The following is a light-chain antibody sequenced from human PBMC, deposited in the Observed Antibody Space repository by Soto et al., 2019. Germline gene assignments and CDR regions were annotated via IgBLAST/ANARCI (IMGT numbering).Light chain of an antibody. Sequence: EIVVTQSPATLSVSPGERATLSCRASQSVGNNFAWYQQKPGQAPRLLIFATSTRATGVPARFSGSGSGTDVTLTFSSLQSEDFAVYYCQQYGDWPLTFGGGAKVEIE. CDR3: QQYGDWPLT. CDR2: ATS. J-gene: IGKJ4*01. CDR1: QSVGNN. V-gene: IGKV3-15*01.